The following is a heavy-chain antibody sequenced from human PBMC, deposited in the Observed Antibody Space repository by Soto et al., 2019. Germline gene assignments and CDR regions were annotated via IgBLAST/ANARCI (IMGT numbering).Heavy chain of an antibody. Sequence: GGALRLSCIASAFSFSDNARSWFRPAPGKGQQCVSVIRSNLYDGTTEYDASVKGSFTISRDDSKTVAYLQMISLKIEDTGIYYCTRVSPDSSDGSSYPRNWGKGTLVADSS. CDR2: IRSNLYDGTT. D-gene: IGHD2-15*01. CDR3: TRVSPDSSDGSSYPRN. CDR1: AFSFSDNA. V-gene: IGHV3-49*03. J-gene: IGHJ4*02.